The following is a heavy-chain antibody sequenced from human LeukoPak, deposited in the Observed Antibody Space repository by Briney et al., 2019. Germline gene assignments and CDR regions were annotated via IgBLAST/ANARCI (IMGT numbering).Heavy chain of an antibody. D-gene: IGHD1-26*01. Sequence: SETLSLTCTVSGGSISTYYWSWIRQPPGKGLEWIGYIFYTGSTNYNPSLQSRVTISVDTSKNQFSLKLSSVTAADTAVYYCATGGTSNYAFDIWGQGILLTVSS. CDR3: ATGGTSNYAFDI. V-gene: IGHV4-59*01. J-gene: IGHJ3*02. CDR1: GGSISTYY. CDR2: IFYTGST.